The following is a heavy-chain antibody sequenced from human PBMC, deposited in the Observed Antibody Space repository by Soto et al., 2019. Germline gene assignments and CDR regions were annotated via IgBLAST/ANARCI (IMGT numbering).Heavy chain of an antibody. V-gene: IGHV3-74*01. J-gene: IGHJ6*02. Sequence: PGGSLRLSCAASGFTFSSYWMHWVRQAPGKGLVWVSRINSDGSSTSYADSVNGRFTISRDNAKNTLYLQMNSLRAEDTAAYYCASGYCDFWSGYYRGHYGMDVWGQGTTVTVSS. CDR1: GFTFSSYW. CDR2: INSDGSST. CDR3: ASGYCDFWSGYYRGHYGMDV. D-gene: IGHD3-3*01.